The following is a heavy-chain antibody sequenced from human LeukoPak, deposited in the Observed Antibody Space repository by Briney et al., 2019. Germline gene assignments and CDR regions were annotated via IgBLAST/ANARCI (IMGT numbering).Heavy chain of an antibody. CDR2: IYYSGST. CDR3: AREGVVRGVIKL. J-gene: IGHJ4*02. Sequence: SETLSLTCTVSGGSISSYYWSWIRQPPGKGLEWIGYIYYSGSTNYNPSLKSRVTISVDTSKNQFSLKLSSVTAADTGVYYCAREGVVRGVIKLWGQGTLVTVSS. V-gene: IGHV4-59*01. CDR1: GGSISSYY. D-gene: IGHD3-10*01.